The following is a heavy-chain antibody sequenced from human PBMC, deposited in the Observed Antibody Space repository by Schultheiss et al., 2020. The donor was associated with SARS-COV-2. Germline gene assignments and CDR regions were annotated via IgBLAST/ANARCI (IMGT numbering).Heavy chain of an antibody. Sequence: SETLSLTCTVSGGSISSSSYYWGWIRQPPGKGLEWIGEIYHSGITNYNPSLKSRVTISIDKSKNQFSLNLSSVTAADTAVYYCARDLGCSGGSCYPRHYYYYGLDVWGQGTTVTVSS. CDR3: ARDLGCSGGSCYPRHYYYYGLDV. D-gene: IGHD2-15*01. V-gene: IGHV4-39*07. CDR1: GGSISSSSYY. J-gene: IGHJ6*02. CDR2: IYHSGIT.